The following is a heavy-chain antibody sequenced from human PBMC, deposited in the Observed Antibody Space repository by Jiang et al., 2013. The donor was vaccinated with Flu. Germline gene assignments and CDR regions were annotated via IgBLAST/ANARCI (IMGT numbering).Heavy chain of an antibody. J-gene: IGHJ6*02. CDR3: ARDRQVDASGYYYYYYGMDV. D-gene: IGHD5-12*01. CDR2: YGGGAT. Sequence: YGGGATYYADSVRGRFTISRDNSKNTLFLHMSKLRADDTAVYYCARDRQVDASGYYYYYYGMDVWGQGTTVTVSS. V-gene: IGHV3-66*01.